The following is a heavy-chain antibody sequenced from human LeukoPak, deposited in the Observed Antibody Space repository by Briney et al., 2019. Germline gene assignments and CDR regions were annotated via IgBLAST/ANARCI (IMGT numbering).Heavy chain of an antibody. CDR1: GYTFTGYY. Sequence: ASAKVSCKASGYTFTGYYMHWVRQAPGQGLEWMGWINAKSGGTNYAQKFQGRVTMTRDTSIHTAYMELSRLRSDDTAVYYCAREEYGFDPWGQGTLVTVSS. CDR3: AREEYGFDP. J-gene: IGHJ5*02. CDR2: INAKSGGT. D-gene: IGHD2-2*01. V-gene: IGHV1-2*02.